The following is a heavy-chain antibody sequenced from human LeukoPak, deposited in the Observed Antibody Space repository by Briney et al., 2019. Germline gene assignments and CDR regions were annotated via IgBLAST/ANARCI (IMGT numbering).Heavy chain of an antibody. V-gene: IGHV5-51*01. CDR3: ARIEGSTFDY. Sequence: GESLQISSQGSGYTFTRYWIGWVRPMPGKGREWMGIIYPGDSESKYRPSLQGQVTISVDKSINTAYLHWSSLEASDTAIYYCARIEGSTFDYWGQGTLVTVSS. CDR2: IYPGDSES. J-gene: IGHJ4*02. CDR1: GYTFTRYW.